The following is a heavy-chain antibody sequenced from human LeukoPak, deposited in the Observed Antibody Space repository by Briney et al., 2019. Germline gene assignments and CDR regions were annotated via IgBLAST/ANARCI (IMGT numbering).Heavy chain of an antibody. CDR1: RYTFSEYA. CDR2: INTDTGNP. D-gene: IGHD2-2*01. Sequence: ASVKVSCKASRYTFSEYAMIWVRQAPEQGLEWMGWINTDTGNPTYAQGFTGRFVFSSDTSVSTAYLQISSLEAEDTAVYYCARGRRYCDSTTCYGMYYVDYWGQGTLVTVSS. CDR3: ARGRRYCDSTTCYGMYYVDY. V-gene: IGHV7-4-1*02. J-gene: IGHJ4*02.